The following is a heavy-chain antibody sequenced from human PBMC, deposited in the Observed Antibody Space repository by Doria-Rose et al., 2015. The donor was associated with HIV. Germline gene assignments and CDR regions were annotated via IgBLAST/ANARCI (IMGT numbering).Heavy chain of an antibody. V-gene: IGHV3-30*04. CDR2: ISSDGSDK. J-gene: IGHJ4*02. CDR1: GFIFNTHT. D-gene: IGHD6-6*01. CDR3: ARDRPTYSSSPLDF. Sequence: SGGGVFQPGRSLSIFCAASGFIFNTHTMHWVRQAPGKGLEWVAVISSDGSDKYYADSVKGRFIISRDNSNNTLYLQMNSLRAEDTALYYCARDRPTYSSSPLDFGGQGT.